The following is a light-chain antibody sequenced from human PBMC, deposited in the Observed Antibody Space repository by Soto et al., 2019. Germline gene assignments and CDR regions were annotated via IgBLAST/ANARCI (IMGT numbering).Light chain of an antibody. Sequence: QPVLTQPPSASGTPGQSVTISCSGSSSNIGDNSVSWYQQLPGTAPKVVIYNDDQRPSGVPDRISGSKSGTSASLDISGLQSEDEADYYCAAWDDNVNGWVFGGGTKLTVL. J-gene: IGLJ3*02. CDR2: NDD. V-gene: IGLV1-44*01. CDR1: SSNIGDNS. CDR3: AAWDDNVNGWV.